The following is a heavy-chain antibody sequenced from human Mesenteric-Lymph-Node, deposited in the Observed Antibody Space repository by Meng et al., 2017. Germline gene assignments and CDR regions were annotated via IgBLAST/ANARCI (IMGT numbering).Heavy chain of an antibody. J-gene: IGHJ4*02. V-gene: IGHV4-38-2*01. Sequence: SETLSLTCAVSGYSITSGYYWGWIRQSPGKGLEWIATTYYGGNTFYNVSLKSRVTISLDMSKNQFSMRLTSVTAADTAVYFCARAGRCCSGYAFDYWGQGTLVTVSS. CDR3: ARAGRCCSGYAFDY. D-gene: IGHD5-12*01. CDR2: TYYGGNT. CDR1: GYSITSGYY.